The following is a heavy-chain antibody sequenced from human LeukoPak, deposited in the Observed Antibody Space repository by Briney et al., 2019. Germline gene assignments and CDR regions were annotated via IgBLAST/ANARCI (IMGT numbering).Heavy chain of an antibody. V-gene: IGHV4-4*02. CDR1: GGSISSSNW. CDR3: SGIYYDSSGYYHYYYYYYMDV. CDR2: IYYSGST. J-gene: IGHJ6*03. D-gene: IGHD3-22*01. Sequence: PSGTLSLTCAVSGGSISSSNWWSWVRQPPGKGLEWIGSIYYSGSTYYNPSLKSRVTISVDTSKNQFSLKLSSVTAADTAVYYCSGIYYDSSGYYHYYYYYYMDVWGKGTTVTVSS.